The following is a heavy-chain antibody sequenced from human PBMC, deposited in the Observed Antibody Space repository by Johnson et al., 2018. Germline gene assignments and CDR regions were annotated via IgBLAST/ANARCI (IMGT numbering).Heavy chain of an antibody. Sequence: QVQLVQSGAEVKKPGASVKVSCKASGYTFTSYDIKWVRQATGQGLEWMGWMNPNSGDTGYAQKFQGRVIMTRNTSISTAYMELGSLGSEDTAVYCCARGSVAGDFQHWGQGTLVTVSS. V-gene: IGHV1-8*01. D-gene: IGHD6-19*01. J-gene: IGHJ1*01. CDR2: MNPNSGDT. CDR1: GYTFTSYD. CDR3: ARGSVAGDFQH.